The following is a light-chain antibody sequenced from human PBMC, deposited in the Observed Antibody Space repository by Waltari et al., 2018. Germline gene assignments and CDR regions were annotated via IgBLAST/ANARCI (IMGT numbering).Light chain of an antibody. Sequence: SSELTQDPAVSVGMGQPVRITCQGDSLRSYSASWYPQRPGQAPRLFMYDKNNRPSGVPDRFSGSSSHNTASLTITGAQAEDEASYYCHSRDASGVGGSFGGGTKLTVL. J-gene: IGLJ2*01. CDR3: HSRDASGVGGS. CDR2: DKN. V-gene: IGLV3-19*01. CDR1: SLRSYS.